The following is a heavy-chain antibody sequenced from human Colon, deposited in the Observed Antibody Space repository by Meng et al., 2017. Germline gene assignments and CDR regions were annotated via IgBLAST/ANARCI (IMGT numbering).Heavy chain of an antibody. CDR2: MNPNNGNT. Sequence: QVQLVKSGAEVRKPGASVKVTSKASGYTFTSSDINWVRQATGRGLEWLGWMNPNNGNTGSAQKFQGRVSMTRDTSIGTAYMELSGLTSEDTAVYYCARTAMLDSWGQGTLVTVSS. CDR3: ARTAMLDS. CDR1: GYTFTSSD. D-gene: IGHD2-2*01. V-gene: IGHV1-8*01. J-gene: IGHJ5*01.